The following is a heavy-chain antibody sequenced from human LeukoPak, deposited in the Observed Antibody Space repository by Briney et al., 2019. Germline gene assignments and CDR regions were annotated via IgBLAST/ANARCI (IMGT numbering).Heavy chain of an antibody. J-gene: IGHJ4*02. CDR2: IYSGGST. CDR1: EFSVGSNY. V-gene: IGHV3-66*04. Sequence: GGSLRLSCAASEFSVGSNYMTWVRQAPGKGLEWVSLIYSGGSTYYADSVKGRFTISRDNSKNTLYLQMNSLRAEDTAVYYCARHFGHPDYWGQGTLVTVSS. CDR3: ARHFGHPDY. D-gene: IGHD3/OR15-3a*01.